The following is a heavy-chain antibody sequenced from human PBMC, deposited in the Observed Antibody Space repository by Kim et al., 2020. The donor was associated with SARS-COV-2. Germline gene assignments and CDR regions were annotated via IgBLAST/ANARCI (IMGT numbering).Heavy chain of an antibody. V-gene: IGHV3-15*01. CDR3: TTAGIAVAGTHYYYGMDV. Sequence: KGRFTISRDDSKNTLYLQMNSLKTEDTAVYYCTTAGIAVAGTHYYYGMDVWGQGTTVTVSS. J-gene: IGHJ6*02. D-gene: IGHD6-19*01.